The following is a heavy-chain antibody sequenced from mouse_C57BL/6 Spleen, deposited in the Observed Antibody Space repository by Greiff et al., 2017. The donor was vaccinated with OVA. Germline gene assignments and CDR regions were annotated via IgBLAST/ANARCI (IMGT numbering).Heavy chain of an antibody. V-gene: IGHV1-82*01. CDR1: GYAFSSSW. Sequence: VKLMESGPELVKPGASVKISCKASGYAFSSSWMNWVKQRPGKGLEWIGRIYPGDGDTNYNGKFKGKATLTADKSSSTAYMQLSSLTSEDSAVYFCARLDGYYSYYFDYWGQGTTLTVSS. CDR2: IYPGDGDT. D-gene: IGHD2-3*01. J-gene: IGHJ2*01. CDR3: ARLDGYYSYYFDY.